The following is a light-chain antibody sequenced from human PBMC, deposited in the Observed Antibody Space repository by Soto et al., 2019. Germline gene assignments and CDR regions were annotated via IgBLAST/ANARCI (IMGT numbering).Light chain of an antibody. CDR3: QQYDNWPWT. CDR2: GAS. V-gene: IGKV3-15*01. J-gene: IGKJ1*01. CDR1: QTISGT. Sequence: EIVMTQSPATLSVSPGGRATLSCRASQTISGTLAWYQQKPGQAPRLLIHGASTRAPGFPARFSGSGSGTDFTLTISSLQSENFAVYYCQQYDNWPWTFGQGTKVDIK.